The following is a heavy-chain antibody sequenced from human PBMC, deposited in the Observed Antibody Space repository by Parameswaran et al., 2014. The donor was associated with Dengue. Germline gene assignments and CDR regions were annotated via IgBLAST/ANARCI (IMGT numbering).Heavy chain of an antibody. V-gene: IGHV3-23*01. Sequence: WIRQPPGKGLEWVSAISGSGGSTYYADSVKGRFTISRDNSKNTLYLQMNSLRAEDTAVYYCAKGEITILSDAFDIWGQGTMVTVSS. CDR3: AKGEITILSDAFDI. D-gene: IGHD3-9*01. CDR2: ISGSGGST. J-gene: IGHJ3*02.